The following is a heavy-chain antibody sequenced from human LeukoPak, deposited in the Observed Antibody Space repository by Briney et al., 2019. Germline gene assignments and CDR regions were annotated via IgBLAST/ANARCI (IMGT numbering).Heavy chain of an antibody. CDR1: GGSFSGYY. V-gene: IGHV4-34*01. J-gene: IGHJ5*02. CDR2: INHSGST. CDR3: ARREWIQLTGWFDP. Sequence: SETLSLTCAVYGGSFSGYYWSWIRQPPGKGLDRNGEINHSGSTNYNPSLKSRVTISVDTSKNQFSLKLSSVTAADTAVYYCARREWIQLTGWFDPWGQGTLVTVSS. D-gene: IGHD5-18*01.